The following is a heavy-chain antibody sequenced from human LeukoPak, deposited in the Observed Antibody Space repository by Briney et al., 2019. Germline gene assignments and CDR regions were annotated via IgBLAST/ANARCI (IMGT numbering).Heavy chain of an antibody. CDR1: GGSFSGYY. CDR3: ARGSDYGDYVGYFDY. J-gene: IGHJ4*02. Sequence: SGTLSLTCAVYGGSFSGYYWSWIRQPPGKGLEWIGEINHSGSTNYNPSLKSRVTISVDTSKNQFSLKLSSVTAADTAVYYCARGSDYGDYVGYFDYWGQGTLVTVSS. D-gene: IGHD4-17*01. V-gene: IGHV4-34*01. CDR2: INHSGST.